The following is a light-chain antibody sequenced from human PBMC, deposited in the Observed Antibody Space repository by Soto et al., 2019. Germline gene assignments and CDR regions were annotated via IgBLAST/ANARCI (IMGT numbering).Light chain of an antibody. V-gene: IGKV3-20*01. CDR3: QLYGTSPKP. CDR1: QTVSSNY. CDR2: AAS. J-gene: IGKJ1*01. Sequence: EIVLTQSPGTLSLSPGERATLSWRASQTVSSNYLAWYQQKPGQAPRLLIYAASTRATGIPDRFSGSGSGTDFTLSISRLEPEDFAVYYCQLYGTSPKPFGQGTKVEIK.